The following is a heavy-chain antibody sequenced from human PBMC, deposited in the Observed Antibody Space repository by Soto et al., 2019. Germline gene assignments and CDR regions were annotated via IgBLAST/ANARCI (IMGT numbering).Heavy chain of an antibody. V-gene: IGHV3-74*01. Sequence: GWSLRLSCAAAGFSFSSYWMHWVRQVPGKGLVWVSRVNSDGSDTAHADSVRGRFSISRDNAENTVYLEMNSLRAEDTAVYYCARDGASGVKTNFDCWGQGTQVTASS. CDR3: ARDGASGVKTNFDC. CDR1: GFSFSSYW. J-gene: IGHJ4*02. D-gene: IGHD2-15*01. CDR2: VNSDGSDT.